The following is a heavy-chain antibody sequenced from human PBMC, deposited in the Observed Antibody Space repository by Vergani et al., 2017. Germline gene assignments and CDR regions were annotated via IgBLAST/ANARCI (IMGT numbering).Heavy chain of an antibody. D-gene: IGHD2-21*01. J-gene: IGHJ6*02. Sequence: EVQLVESGGGLVTPGGSLRLSCAASGFTFSSYSMNWVRQAPGKGLEWVSSISSSSSYIYYADSVKGRFTISRDNAKNSLYLQMNSLRAEDTAVYYCAILLASDGLSYYYYGMDVWGQGTTVTVSS. CDR3: AILLASDGLSYYYYGMDV. V-gene: IGHV3-21*01. CDR1: GFTFSSYS. CDR2: ISSSSSYI.